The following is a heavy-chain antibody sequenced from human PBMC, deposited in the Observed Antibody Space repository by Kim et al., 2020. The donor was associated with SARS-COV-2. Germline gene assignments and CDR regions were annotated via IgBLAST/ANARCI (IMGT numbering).Heavy chain of an antibody. CDR3: AKPRYVWGSYRSYFDY. V-gene: IGHV3-30*18. Sequence: GGSLRLSCAASGFTFSSYGMHWVRQAPGKGLEWVAVISYDGSNKYYTDSVKGRFTISRDNSKNTLYLQMNSLRAEDTAVYYCAKPRYVWGSYRSYFDYWGQGTLVTVSS. D-gene: IGHD3-16*02. J-gene: IGHJ4*02. CDR2: ISYDGSNK. CDR1: GFTFSSYG.